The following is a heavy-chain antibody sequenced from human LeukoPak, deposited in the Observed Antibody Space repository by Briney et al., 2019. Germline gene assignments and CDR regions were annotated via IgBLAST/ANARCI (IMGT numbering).Heavy chain of an antibody. J-gene: IGHJ4*02. CDR2: IYYSGST. V-gene: IGHV4-39*02. CDR3: ARDRQQLVRGDYFDY. Sequence: SETLSLTCTVSGDSISSGSYYWVWIRQPPGKGLEWIGSIYYSGSTYYNPSLKSRVTISVDTSKNHFSLKVRSVIAADTAVYYCARDRQQLVRGDYFDYWGQGTLVTVSS. D-gene: IGHD6-13*01. CDR1: GDSISSGSYY.